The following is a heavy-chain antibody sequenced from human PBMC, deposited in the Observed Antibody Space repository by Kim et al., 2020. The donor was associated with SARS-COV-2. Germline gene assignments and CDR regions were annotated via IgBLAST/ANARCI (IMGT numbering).Heavy chain of an antibody. CDR3: ARGNYDILTGYYQYFFDH. V-gene: IGHV3-11*06. J-gene: IGHJ4*02. D-gene: IGHD3-9*01. Sequence: KGRCTISRDNAENSLYLQMHSLRAEDTAVYYCARGNYDILTGYYQYFFDHWGQGTLVTVSS.